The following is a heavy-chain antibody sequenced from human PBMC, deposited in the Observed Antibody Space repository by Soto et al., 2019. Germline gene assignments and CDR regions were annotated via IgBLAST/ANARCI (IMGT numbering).Heavy chain of an antibody. CDR2: ISSSISTI. CDR3: ADWDYYYGMDV. Sequence: EVQLVESGGGLVQPGGSLRLSCAASGFTFSSYSMNWVRQAPGKGLEWVSYISSSISTIYYADSVKGRFTISRDNAKNSLYLQMNSLRAEDTAVYYCADWDYYYGMDVWGQGTTVTVSS. J-gene: IGHJ6*02. V-gene: IGHV3-48*01. D-gene: IGHD3-9*01. CDR1: GFTFSSYS.